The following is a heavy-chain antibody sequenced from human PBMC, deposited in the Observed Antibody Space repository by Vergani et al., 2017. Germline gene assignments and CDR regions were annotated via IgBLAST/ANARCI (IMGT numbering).Heavy chain of an antibody. Sequence: EVQLVESGGGLVQPGRSLRLSCAASGFTFDDYAMHWVRQAPGKGLEWVSGISWNSGSIGYADSVKGRFTISRDNAKNSLYLQMNSLRAEDTAVYYCARSYTRFDYWGQGTLVTVSS. CDR1: GFTFDDYA. J-gene: IGHJ4*02. CDR3: ARSYTRFDY. CDR2: ISWNSGSI. V-gene: IGHV3-9*01. D-gene: IGHD3-16*01.